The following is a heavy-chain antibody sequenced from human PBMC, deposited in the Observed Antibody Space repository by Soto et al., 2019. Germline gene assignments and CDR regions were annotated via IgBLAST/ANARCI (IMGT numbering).Heavy chain of an antibody. CDR1: GFTFSSYA. V-gene: IGHV3-23*01. D-gene: IGHD3-3*01. J-gene: IGHJ4*02. Sequence: GGSLRLSCAASGFTFSSYAMSWVRQAPGKGLEWVSAISGSGGSTYYADSVKGRFTISRDNSKNTLYLQMNSLRAEDTAVYYCAKDLRFLEWFTRGHPIFDYWGQGTLVPGSS. CDR2: ISGSGGST. CDR3: AKDLRFLEWFTRGHPIFDY.